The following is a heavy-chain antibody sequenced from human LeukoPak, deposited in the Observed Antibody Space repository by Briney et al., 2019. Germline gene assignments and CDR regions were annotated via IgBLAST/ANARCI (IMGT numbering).Heavy chain of an antibody. D-gene: IGHD2-8*01. CDR1: GGSISSYY. J-gene: IGHJ5*02. CDR2: IYTSGST. CDR3: ARDIGYCTNGVCFPA. Sequence: PSESLSLTCTVSGGSISSYYWSWIRQPAGKGLEWIGRIYTSGSTNYNPSLKSRVTMSVDTSKNQFSLKLSSVTAADTAVYYCARDIGYCTNGVCFPAWGQGTLVTVSS. V-gene: IGHV4-4*07.